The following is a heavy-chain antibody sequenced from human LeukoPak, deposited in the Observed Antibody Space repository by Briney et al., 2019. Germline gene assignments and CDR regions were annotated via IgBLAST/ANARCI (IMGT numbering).Heavy chain of an antibody. CDR1: GFTFSSYE. V-gene: IGHV3-48*03. J-gene: IGHJ4*02. Sequence: GGSLRLSCAASGFTFSSYEMNWVRQAPGKGLEWISYISSSGYTIYYADSVKGRFTISRDNAKNSLDLQMDSLRAEDTAVYYCARDGGGFDCWGQGTLVTVSS. D-gene: IGHD3-16*01. CDR2: ISSSGYTI. CDR3: ARDGGGFDC.